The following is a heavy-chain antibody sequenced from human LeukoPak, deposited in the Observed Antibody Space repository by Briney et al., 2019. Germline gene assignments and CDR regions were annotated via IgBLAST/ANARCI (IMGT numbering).Heavy chain of an antibody. CDR3: ARDDCSSISCYHNWFDP. Sequence: GGSLRFSCAASGFTFSSYWMSWVRQAPGKGLEWVANIKQDGSEKYYVDSVKGRFTISRDNAKNSLYLQMNSLRAEDTAVYYCARDDCSSISCYHNWFDPWGQGTLVTVSS. V-gene: IGHV3-7*01. CDR1: GFTFSSYW. CDR2: IKQDGSEK. D-gene: IGHD2-2*01. J-gene: IGHJ5*02.